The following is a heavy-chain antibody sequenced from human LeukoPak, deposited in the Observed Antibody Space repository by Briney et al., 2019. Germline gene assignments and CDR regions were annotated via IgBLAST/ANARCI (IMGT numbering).Heavy chain of an antibody. Sequence: SETLTLTCAVSGYSISSGYSWSWIRQPPGKGLEWIGHSHHSGSTSYNPSLNSRFTILVDTSRNEISLKLTSVTAADTAVYYCARCNWNDGPLENWYEPWGQGTLVTVSS. J-gene: IGHJ5*02. V-gene: IGHV4-38-2*01. CDR3: ARCNWNDGPLENWYEP. CDR2: SHHSGST. D-gene: IGHD1-1*01. CDR1: GYSISSGYS.